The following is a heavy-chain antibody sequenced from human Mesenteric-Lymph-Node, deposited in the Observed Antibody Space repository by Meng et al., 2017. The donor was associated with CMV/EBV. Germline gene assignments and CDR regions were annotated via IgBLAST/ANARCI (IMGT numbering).Heavy chain of an antibody. D-gene: IGHD6-6*01. V-gene: IGHV3-30-3*01. CDR2: ISYDGATK. Sequence: GGSLRLSCADSGFTFNKYAIHWVRPAPGKGLEWVSLISYDGATKNYADSVKGRVTISRDNSKNTVYLQLDNLRADDTAVYYCAAEYQFLNTPYFEYWGQGTLVTVSS. CDR1: GFTFNKYA. J-gene: IGHJ4*02. CDR3: AAEYQFLNTPYFEY.